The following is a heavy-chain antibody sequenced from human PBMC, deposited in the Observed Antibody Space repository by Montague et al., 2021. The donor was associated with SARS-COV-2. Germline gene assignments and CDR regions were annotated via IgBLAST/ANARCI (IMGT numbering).Heavy chain of an antibody. CDR2: TYYRSKWYH. J-gene: IGHJ4*02. D-gene: IGHD6-13*01. CDR3: GRQIATAGSGFDS. CDR1: GDSVSSKRAA. Sequence: CAISGDSVSSKRAAWNWIRQSPSRGLEWLGRTYYRSKWYHEYAVSVNSRITINPDTSKNQFSLQLNSVTPEDTAVYYCGRQIATAGSGFDSWGQGTLVTVSS. V-gene: IGHV6-1*01.